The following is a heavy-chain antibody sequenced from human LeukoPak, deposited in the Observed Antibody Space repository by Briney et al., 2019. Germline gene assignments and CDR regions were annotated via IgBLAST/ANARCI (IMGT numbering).Heavy chain of an antibody. Sequence: SETLSLTCTVSGGSISSGDYYWSWIRQPPGKGLEWIGYIYYSGSTYYNPSLKSRVTISVDTSKNQFSLKLSSVTAADTAVYYCARGLPPYSGPRNWYFDLWGRGTLVTVSS. CDR1: GGSISSGDYY. J-gene: IGHJ2*01. CDR3: ARGLPPYSGPRNWYFDL. V-gene: IGHV4-30-4*08. D-gene: IGHD5-12*01. CDR2: IYYSGST.